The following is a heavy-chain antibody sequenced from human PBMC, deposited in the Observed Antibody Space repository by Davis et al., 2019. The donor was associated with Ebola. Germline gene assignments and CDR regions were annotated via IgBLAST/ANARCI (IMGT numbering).Heavy chain of an antibody. CDR2: ISYDGSNK. J-gene: IGHJ4*02. D-gene: IGHD3-10*01. Sequence: GESLKISCAASGFTFSSYGMHWVRQAPGKGLEWVAVISYDGSNKYYADSVKGRFTISRDNFKNTLYLQMNSLRAEDTAVYYCAKDSGYYGNFDYWGQGTLVTVSS. V-gene: IGHV3-30*18. CDR1: GFTFSSYG. CDR3: AKDSGYYGNFDY.